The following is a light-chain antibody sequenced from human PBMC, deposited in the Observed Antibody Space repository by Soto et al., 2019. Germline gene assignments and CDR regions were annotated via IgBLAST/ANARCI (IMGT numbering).Light chain of an antibody. Sequence: QSALTQPPSASGSPGQSVTISCTGTSSDVGGYNYVSWYQQHPGKAPKLMIYEVTKRPSGVPDRFSGSKSGNTASLTVSGLLAEDEADYYCSSHAGINNVVFGGGTNVTVL. CDR2: EVT. CDR1: SSDVGGYNY. CDR3: SSHAGINNVV. J-gene: IGLJ3*02. V-gene: IGLV2-8*01.